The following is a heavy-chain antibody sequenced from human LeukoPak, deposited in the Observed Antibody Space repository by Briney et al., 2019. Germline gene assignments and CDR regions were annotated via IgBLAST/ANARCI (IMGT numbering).Heavy chain of an antibody. Sequence: GGSLRLSCAASGFTFSSYGMHWVRQAPGKGLEWVAVISYDGSNKYYADSVKGRFTISRDNAKNSLYLQMNSLRAEDTAVYYCAREGDSYGYSGYFIDYWGQGTLVTVSS. CDR2: ISYDGSNK. J-gene: IGHJ4*02. CDR3: AREGDSYGYSGYFIDY. V-gene: IGHV3-30*03. CDR1: GFTFSSYG. D-gene: IGHD5-18*01.